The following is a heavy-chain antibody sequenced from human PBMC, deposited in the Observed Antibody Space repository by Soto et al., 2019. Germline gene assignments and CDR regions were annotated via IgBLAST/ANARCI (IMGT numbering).Heavy chain of an antibody. D-gene: IGHD3-3*01. V-gene: IGHV3-21*01. CDR2: ISSSSSYI. CDR1: GFTFSSYS. CDR3: ARDTRLRYYDFWSGPFDY. J-gene: IGHJ4*02. Sequence: EVQLVESGGGLVKPGGSVRLSCAASGFTFSSYSMNWVRQAPGKGLEWVSSISSSSSYIYYADSVKGRFTISRDNAKNSLYLQMNSLRAEDTAVYYCARDTRLRYYDFWSGPFDYWGQVTLVTVSS.